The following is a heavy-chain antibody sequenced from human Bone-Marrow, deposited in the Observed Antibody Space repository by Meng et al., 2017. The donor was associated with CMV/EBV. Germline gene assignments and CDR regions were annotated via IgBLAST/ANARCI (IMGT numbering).Heavy chain of an antibody. V-gene: IGHV4-34*01. Sequence: SQTLPLTCAVYGGSFSGYYWSWIRQPPGKGLEWIGEINHSGSTNYNPSLKSRVTISVDTSKNQFSLKLSSVTAADTAVYYCARRGNYYYYYGMDVWGQGTTDTVSS. CDR2: INHSGST. CDR1: GGSFSGYY. D-gene: IGHD3-16*01. J-gene: IGHJ6*02. CDR3: ARRGNYYYYYGMDV.